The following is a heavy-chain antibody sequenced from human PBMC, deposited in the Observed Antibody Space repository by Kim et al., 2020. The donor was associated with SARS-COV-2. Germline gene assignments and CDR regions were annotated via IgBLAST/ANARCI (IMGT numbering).Heavy chain of an antibody. CDR2: ISSSSSYI. CDR3: ARDLGLYYDILTGYYGGDY. Sequence: GGSLRLSCAASGFTFSSYSMNWVRQAPGKGLEWVSSISSSSSYIYYADSVKGRFTISRDNAKNSLYLQMNSLRAEDTAVYYCARDLGLYYDILTGYYGGDYWGQGTLVTVSS. J-gene: IGHJ4*02. V-gene: IGHV3-21*01. CDR1: GFTFSSYS. D-gene: IGHD3-9*01.